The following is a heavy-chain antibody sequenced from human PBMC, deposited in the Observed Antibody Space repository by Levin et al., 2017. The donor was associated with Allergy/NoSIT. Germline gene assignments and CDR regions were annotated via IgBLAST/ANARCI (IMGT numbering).Heavy chain of an antibody. J-gene: IGHJ6*03. CDR2: VYTSGST. CDR1: GASISSGTHY. CDR3: ASDVAGTSAAYYYYMDV. Sequence: SQTLSLTCTVSGASISSGTHYWSWIRQPAGKGLEWIGRVYTSGSTKYNPSLKSRVTISVDTSKNQFSLRLSSVTAADTALYFCASDVAGTSAAYYYYMDVWGKGTTVTVSS. V-gene: IGHV4-61*02. D-gene: IGHD2-2*01.